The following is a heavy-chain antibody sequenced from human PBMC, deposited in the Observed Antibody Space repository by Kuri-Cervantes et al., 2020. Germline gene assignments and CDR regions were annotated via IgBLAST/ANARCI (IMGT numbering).Heavy chain of an antibody. J-gene: IGHJ4*02. D-gene: IGHD3-16*01. CDR3: TNPGGFGPPSDY. V-gene: IGHV3-23*01. CDR1: GFTFSNFG. Sequence: GESLKISCAASGFTFSNFGMSWVRQAPGKGLEWVASIRASGDGTFYADSVKGRFTISRDNSKNTMYLHMNSLRAEDTAVYYCTNPGGFGPPSDYWGQGTPVTVSS. CDR2: IRASGDGT.